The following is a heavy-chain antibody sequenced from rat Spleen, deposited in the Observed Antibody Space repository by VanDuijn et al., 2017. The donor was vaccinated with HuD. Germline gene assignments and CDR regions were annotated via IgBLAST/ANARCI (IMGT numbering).Heavy chain of an antibody. D-gene: IGHD1-6*01. CDR2: ITYDVTTT. CDR1: GFTFSNYD. J-gene: IGHJ2*01. V-gene: IGHV5-20*01. CDR3: TKDMEFMYTTGWDY. Sequence: EVQLVESGGGLVQPGRSMKLSCAASGFTFSNYDMAWVRQAPTKGLDWVASITYDVTTTYYRDFVKGRFTISRDNAKSTLYLQMDSLRSEDTATYYCTKDMEFMYTTGWDYWGQGVMVTVSS.